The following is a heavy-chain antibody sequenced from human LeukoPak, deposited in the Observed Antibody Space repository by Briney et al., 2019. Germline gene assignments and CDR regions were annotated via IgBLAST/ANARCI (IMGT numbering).Heavy chain of an antibody. J-gene: IGHJ5*02. CDR3: AKSDWFDP. CDR2: IKNDGTST. Sequence: GGSLRLSCAASGFTFSGFLMHWVRQAPGKGLVWVARIKNDGTSTTYADSVKGRFTISRDNAKNILYLQMNSLRAEDTAMYYCAKSDWFDPWGQGTLVTVSS. CDR1: GFTFSGFL. V-gene: IGHV3-74*03.